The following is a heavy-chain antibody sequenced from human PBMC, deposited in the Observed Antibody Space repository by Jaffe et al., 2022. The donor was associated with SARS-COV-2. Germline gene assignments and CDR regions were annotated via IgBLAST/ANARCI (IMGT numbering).Heavy chain of an antibody. CDR1: SGSISSSSYN. Sequence: QLQLQESGPGLVKPSETLSLTCTVSSGSISSSSYNWGWVRQPPGKGLEWIGSIYHSGSTYYNPSLKSRLTISVDTSKNQFSLKLNSVTAADTAVYYCAKGDAFDIWGQGTLVTVSS. CDR3: AKGDAFDI. CDR2: IYHSGST. V-gene: IGHV4-39*01. J-gene: IGHJ3*02.